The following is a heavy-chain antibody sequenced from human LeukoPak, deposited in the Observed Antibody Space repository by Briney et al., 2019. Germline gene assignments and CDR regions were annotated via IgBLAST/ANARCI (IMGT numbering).Heavy chain of an antibody. V-gene: IGHV4-59*01. J-gene: IGHJ5*02. CDR1: GGSISSYY. CDR3: ARGEWFGDPANYWFDP. CDR2: IYYSGST. D-gene: IGHD3-10*01. Sequence: PSQTLSLTCTVSGGSISSYYWSWIRQPPGKGLEWIGYIYYSGSTNYNPSLKSRVTISVDTSKNQFSLKLSSVTAADTAVYYCARGEWFGDPANYWFDPWGQGTLVTVSS.